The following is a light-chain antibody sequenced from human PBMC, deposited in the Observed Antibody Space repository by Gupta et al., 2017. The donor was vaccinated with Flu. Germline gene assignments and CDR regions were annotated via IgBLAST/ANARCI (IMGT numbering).Light chain of an antibody. V-gene: IGLV2-14*01. CDR3: SSYTSSSPLV. Sequence: QSALTQPAAVSGSPGQSITISCTGTSSDVGGYNYVSWYQQHPGKAPKLMIYEVSNRPSGVSKLFSGSKSGTASSLTIAGLQAEDDADYYCSSYTSSSPLVFGGGTKLTVL. CDR2: EVS. CDR1: SSDVGGYNY. J-gene: IGLJ3*02.